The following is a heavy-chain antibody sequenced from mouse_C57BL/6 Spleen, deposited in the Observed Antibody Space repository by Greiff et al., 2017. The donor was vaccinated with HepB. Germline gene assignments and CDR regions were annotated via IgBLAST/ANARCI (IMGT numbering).Heavy chain of an antibody. Sequence: EVKLVESGGGLVKPGGSLKLSCAASGFTFSDYGMHWVRQAPEKGLEWVAYISSGSSTIYYADTVKGRFTISRDNAKNTLFLQMTSLRSEDTAMYYCARNYGNRYFDVWGTGTTVTVSS. CDR1: GFTFSDYG. CDR2: ISSGSSTI. V-gene: IGHV5-17*01. J-gene: IGHJ1*03. D-gene: IGHD2-1*01. CDR3: ARNYGNRYFDV.